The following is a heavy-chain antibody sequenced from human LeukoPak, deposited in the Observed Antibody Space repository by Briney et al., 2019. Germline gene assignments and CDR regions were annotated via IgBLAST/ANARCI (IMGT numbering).Heavy chain of an antibody. CDR2: IDPSDSST. D-gene: IGHD3-10*01. J-gene: IGHJ4*02. CDR1: GYSFTSYW. Sequence: ESLKISCKGSGYSFTSYWISWVRQMPGKGLEWMGRIDPSDSSTNYSPSFRGHVTISADKSISTAYLQWSSLKASDTAMYYCARRGVRGVMFDYWGQGTLVTVSS. V-gene: IGHV5-10-1*01. CDR3: ARRGVRGVMFDY.